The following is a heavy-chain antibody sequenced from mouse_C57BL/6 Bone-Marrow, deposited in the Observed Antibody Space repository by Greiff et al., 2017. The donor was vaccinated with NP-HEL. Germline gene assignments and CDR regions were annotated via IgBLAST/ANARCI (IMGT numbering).Heavy chain of an antibody. V-gene: IGHV5-4*01. CDR3: ARDVDS. Sequence: EVKLVESGGGLVKPGGSLKLSCAASGYTFSSYAMYWVRQTPEKRLEWVATISDGGSYTYYPDNVKGRFTTSRDNAKNNLYLQMSHLKSEDTAMYYCARDVDSWGQGTLLTVSS. J-gene: IGHJ3*01. CDR1: GYTFSSYA. CDR2: ISDGGSYT.